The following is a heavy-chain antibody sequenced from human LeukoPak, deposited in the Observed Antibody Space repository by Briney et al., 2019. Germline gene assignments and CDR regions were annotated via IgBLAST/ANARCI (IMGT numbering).Heavy chain of an antibody. J-gene: IGHJ6*03. CDR2: IRYDGGNK. D-gene: IGHD5-24*01. CDR1: GFTFSSYG. V-gene: IGHV3-30*02. Sequence: GGSLRLSCAASGFTFSSYGMHWVRQAPGKGLEWVAFIRYDGGNKYYADSVKGRFTISRDNSKNTLYLQMNSLRAEDTAVYYCAKGAGSKYYYMDVWGKGTTVTVSS. CDR3: AKGAGSKYYYMDV.